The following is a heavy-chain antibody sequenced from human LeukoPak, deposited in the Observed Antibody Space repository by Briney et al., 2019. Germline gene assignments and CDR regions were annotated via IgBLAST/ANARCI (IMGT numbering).Heavy chain of an antibody. V-gene: IGHV3-7*05. CDR3: ARDSGFHTFDS. CDR1: GFTFSSSW. D-gene: IGHD5-12*01. J-gene: IGHJ4*02. CDR2: IKEDGTEK. Sequence: QPGGSLRLSCAASGFTFSSSWMTWVRQAPGKGLEYVANIKEDGTEKYYVASVKGRFTISRDNAKNSLYLQMSSLRADDTAVYYCARDSGFHTFDSWGQGTLVTVSS.